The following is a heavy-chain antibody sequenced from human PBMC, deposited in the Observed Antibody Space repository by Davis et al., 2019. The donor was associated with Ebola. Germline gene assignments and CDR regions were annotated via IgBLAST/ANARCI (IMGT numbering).Heavy chain of an antibody. D-gene: IGHD4-11*01. CDR1: GFSFSSYW. V-gene: IGHV3-7*01. J-gene: IGHJ4*02. CDR2: IKQDGSEK. Sequence: GGSLRLSCVASGFSFSSYWMNWVRQAPGKGLEWVANIKQDGSEKNYVDSVKGRFTISRDNSKNTLYLQMNSLRPEDTAVYYCARDSDDYSFDYWGQGTLVTVSS. CDR3: ARDSDDYSFDY.